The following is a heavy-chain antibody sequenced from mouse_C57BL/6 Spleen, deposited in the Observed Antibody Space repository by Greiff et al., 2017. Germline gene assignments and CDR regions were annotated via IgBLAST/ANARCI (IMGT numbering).Heavy chain of an antibody. V-gene: IGHV1-50*01. Sequence: QVQLQQPGAELVKPGASVKLSCKASGYTFTSYWMQWVKQRPGQGLEWIGEIYPSDSYTNYNHKFKGKATLTVDTSSSTAYMQLSSLTSEDAAVYYCARIARGMDYWGQGTSVTVSS. D-gene: IGHD6-1*01. CDR3: ARIARGMDY. CDR2: IYPSDSYT. J-gene: IGHJ4*01. CDR1: GYTFTSYW.